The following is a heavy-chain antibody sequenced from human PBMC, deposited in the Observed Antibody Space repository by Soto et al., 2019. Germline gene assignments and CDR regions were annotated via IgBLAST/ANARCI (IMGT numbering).Heavy chain of an antibody. Sequence: SETLSLTCTVSGGSISSYYWSWIRQPPGKGLEWIGYIYYSGSTNYNPSLKSRVTISVDTSKNQFSLKLSSVTAADTAVYYCAREGYSSSPGRDYYYYYGMGVWGQGTTVTVSS. CDR2: IYYSGST. CDR1: GGSISSYY. V-gene: IGHV4-59*01. CDR3: AREGYSSSPGRDYYYYYGMGV. J-gene: IGHJ6*02. D-gene: IGHD6-6*01.